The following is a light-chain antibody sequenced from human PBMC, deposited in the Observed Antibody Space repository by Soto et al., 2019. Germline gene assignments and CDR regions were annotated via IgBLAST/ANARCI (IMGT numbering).Light chain of an antibody. J-gene: IGLJ2*01. CDR3: QSYDSSLSVS. CDR1: SSNIGAGYA. CDR2: GNS. V-gene: IGLV1-40*01. Sequence: QSALTQPPSVSGAPGQRVTISCTGSSSNIGAGYAVHWYQQLPGTAPKLLIYGNSNRPSGVPDRFSGSKSGTSASLAITGLQAEDEADYYCQSYDSSLSVSFGGGTKLTVL.